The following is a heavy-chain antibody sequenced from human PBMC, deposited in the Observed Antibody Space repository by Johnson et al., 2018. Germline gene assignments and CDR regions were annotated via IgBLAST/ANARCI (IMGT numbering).Heavy chain of an antibody. Sequence: EVQLVESGGGLVQPGGSLKLSCAASEFTFSAFAIHWVRQASGKGLEWVGRIRSRANRYATAYGVSVKGRFTISRDDSKNPAYLQMNSLKTEDTAVDYCTRLYSSGMDVGGQGTTVTVS. D-gene: IGHD2-8*01. CDR1: EFTFSAFA. J-gene: IGHJ6*02. V-gene: IGHV3-73*01. CDR3: TRLYSSGMDV. CDR2: IRSRANRYAT.